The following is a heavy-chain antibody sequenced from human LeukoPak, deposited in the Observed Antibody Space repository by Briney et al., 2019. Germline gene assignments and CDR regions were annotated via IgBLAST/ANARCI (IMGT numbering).Heavy chain of an antibody. CDR2: IYATGSY. J-gene: IGHJ4*02. D-gene: IGHD6-19*01. Sequence: SETLSLTCSVSGDSISSGSHYWSWIRQPAGKGLEWIGLIYATGSYSYNPALKSRVTISVDTSKNQFSLELSSVTAADTAVYYCARDRSLPVTGASNFDYWGQGTLVTVSS. CDR3: ARDRSLPVTGASNFDY. CDR1: GDSISSGSHY. V-gene: IGHV4-61*02.